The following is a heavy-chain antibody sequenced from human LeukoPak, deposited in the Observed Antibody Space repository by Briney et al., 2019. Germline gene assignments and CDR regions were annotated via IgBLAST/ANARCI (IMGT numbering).Heavy chain of an antibody. D-gene: IGHD3-22*01. Sequence: ASVKVSCKAPGYPFITYAISWVRQAPGQGLEWTGWISPHNGDTDYVQNLQDRITMTTDTSTSTVYLELRSLRSDDTAVYYCARDFHSDYGPSSFDSWGQGTLITVSS. CDR3: ARDFHSDYGPSSFDS. CDR1: GYPFITYA. CDR2: ISPHNGDT. V-gene: IGHV1-18*01. J-gene: IGHJ4*02.